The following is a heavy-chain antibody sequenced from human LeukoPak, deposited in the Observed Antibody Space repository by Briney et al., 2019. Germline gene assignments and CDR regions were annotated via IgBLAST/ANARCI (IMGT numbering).Heavy chain of an antibody. CDR2: IYHSGST. CDR1: GGSISNVDYY. D-gene: IGHD6-19*01. CDR3: AREQARSGWWFDY. V-gene: IGHV4-30-2*01. Sequence: PSQTLSLTCTVSGGSISNVDYYWTWIRQPPGKGLEWIGHIYHSGSTYSNPSLKSRVTISVDRSKNQFSLKLSSVTAADTAVYYCAREQARSGWWFDYWGQGTLVTVSS. J-gene: IGHJ4*02.